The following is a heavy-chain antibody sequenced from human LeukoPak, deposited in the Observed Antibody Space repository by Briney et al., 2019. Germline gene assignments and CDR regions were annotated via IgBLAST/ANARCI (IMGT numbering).Heavy chain of an antibody. CDR1: GYTFTGYY. Sequence: ASVKVSCKASGYTFTGYYMHWVRQAPGQGLEWMGWINPNSGGTNYAQKFQGWVTMTRDTSISTAYMELSRLRSDDTAVYYCARVSPCGGDCYPYDYWGQGTLVTVSS. V-gene: IGHV1-2*04. CDR3: ARVSPCGGDCYPYDY. J-gene: IGHJ4*02. D-gene: IGHD2-21*02. CDR2: INPNSGGT.